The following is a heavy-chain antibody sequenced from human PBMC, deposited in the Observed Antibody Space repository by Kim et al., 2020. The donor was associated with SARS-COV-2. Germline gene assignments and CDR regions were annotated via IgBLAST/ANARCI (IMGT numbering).Heavy chain of an antibody. CDR2: INHSGST. D-gene: IGHD3-16*01. V-gene: IGHV4-34*01. CDR3: ARGSDPAIMITFGGVITPPVDY. Sequence: SETLSLTCAVYGGSFSGYYWSWIRQPPGKRLEWIGEINHSGSTNYNPSLKSRVTISVDTSKNQFSLKLSSVTAAGTAVYYCARGSDPAIMITFGGVITPPVDYWGQGTLVTVSS. CDR1: GGSFSGYY. J-gene: IGHJ4*02.